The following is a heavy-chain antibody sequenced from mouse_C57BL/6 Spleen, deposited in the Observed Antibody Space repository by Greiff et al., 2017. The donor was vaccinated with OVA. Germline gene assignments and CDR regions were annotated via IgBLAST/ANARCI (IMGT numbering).Heavy chain of an antibody. J-gene: IGHJ4*01. D-gene: IGHD2-4*01. CDR2: ISDGGSYT. CDR3: ARRGGDYDGDYAMDY. Sequence: EVKVVESGGGLVKPGGSLKLSCAASGFTFSSYAMSWVRQTPEKRLEWVATISDGGSYTYYPDNVKGRFTISRDNAKNNLYLQMSHLKSEDTAMYYCARRGGDYDGDYAMDYWGQGTSVTVSS. CDR1: GFTFSSYA. V-gene: IGHV5-4*03.